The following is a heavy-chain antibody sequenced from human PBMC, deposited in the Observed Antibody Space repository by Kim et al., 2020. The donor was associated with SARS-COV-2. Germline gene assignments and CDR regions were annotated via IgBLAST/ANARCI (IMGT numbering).Heavy chain of an antibody. D-gene: IGHD2-2*01. CDR3: ARDPIVVVPAAPARNYYY. V-gene: IGHV4-34*01. J-gene: IGHJ6*01. CDR2: INHSGST. Sequence: SETLSLTCAVYGGSFSGYYWSWIRQPPGKGLEWIGEINHSGSTNYNPSLKSRVTISVDTSKNQFSLKLSSVTAADTAVYYCARDPIVVVPAAPARNYYY. CDR1: GGSFSGYY.